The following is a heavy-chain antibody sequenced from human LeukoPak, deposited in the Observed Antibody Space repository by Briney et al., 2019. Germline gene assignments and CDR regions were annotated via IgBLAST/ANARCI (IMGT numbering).Heavy chain of an antibody. Sequence: ASVKVSCKASGYTFTSYGISWVRQAPGQGLEWMGWISAYNGNTNYAQKLQARVTMTTDTSTSTAYMELRSLRSDDTAVYYCARDCVDIVATICYYGMDVWGQGTTVTASS. J-gene: IGHJ6*02. CDR2: ISAYNGNT. CDR3: ARDCVDIVATICYYGMDV. V-gene: IGHV1-18*01. CDR1: GYTFTSYG. D-gene: IGHD5-12*01.